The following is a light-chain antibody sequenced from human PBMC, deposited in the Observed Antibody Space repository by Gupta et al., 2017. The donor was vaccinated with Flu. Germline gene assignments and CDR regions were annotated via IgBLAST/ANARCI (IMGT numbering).Light chain of an antibody. J-gene: IGKJ4*01. CDR1: QSIRSSY. Sequence: DIVLTQSPGTLSLSPGERATLSCRASQSIRSSYLAWYQQKPGQAPRLLIYGASSRATGIPDRFSGSGSGTAFTLTISRLELEDFAVYYCQQDGDSPLTFGGGTKVEI. V-gene: IGKV3-20*01. CDR2: GAS. CDR3: QQDGDSPLT.